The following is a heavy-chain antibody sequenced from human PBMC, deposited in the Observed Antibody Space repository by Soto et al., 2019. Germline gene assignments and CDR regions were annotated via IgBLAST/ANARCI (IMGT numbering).Heavy chain of an antibody. CDR2: IHYSGSI. CDR1: GGSISYEYYH. V-gene: IGHV4-30-4*08. D-gene: IGHD5-12*01. Sequence: QVQLQQSGPGLVKPSQTLSLTCTVSGGSISYEYYHWTWIRQSPGKGLEWIGYIHYSGSIIYNPSFKRRVTISVDTSKNQFSLQLSSVTAADTAVYFCAREDDGGDRDDYGLDVWGQGTTVTVSS. CDR3: AREDDGGDRDDYGLDV. J-gene: IGHJ6*02.